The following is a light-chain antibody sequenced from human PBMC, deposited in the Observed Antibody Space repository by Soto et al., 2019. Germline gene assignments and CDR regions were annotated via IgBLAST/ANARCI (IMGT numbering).Light chain of an antibody. CDR1: SSDVGGYNY. CDR3: SSYTSSNTWV. Sequence: QSVLTQPASVSGSPGQSITISCTGTSSDVGGYNYVSWYQQHPSKAPKLMIYEVSNRPSGVSDRFSGSKSDNTASLTISGLQAEDEADYYCSSYTSSNTWVFGGGTKLTVL. V-gene: IGLV2-14*01. CDR2: EVS. J-gene: IGLJ3*02.